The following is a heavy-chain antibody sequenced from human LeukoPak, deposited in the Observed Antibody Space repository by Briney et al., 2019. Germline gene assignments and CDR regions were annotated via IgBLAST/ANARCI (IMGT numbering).Heavy chain of an antibody. CDR3: ARAILTYCSSTSCYTDYYYGMDV. CDR1: GYTFTSYG. Sequence: ASVKVSCKASGYTFTSYGISWVRQAPGQGLEWMGWISAYNGNTNYAQKLQGRVTMTTDTSTSTAYMELRSLRSDDTAVYYCARAILTYCSSTSCYTDYYYGMDVWGQGTTVTVSS. CDR2: ISAYNGNT. V-gene: IGHV1-18*01. J-gene: IGHJ6*02. D-gene: IGHD2-2*02.